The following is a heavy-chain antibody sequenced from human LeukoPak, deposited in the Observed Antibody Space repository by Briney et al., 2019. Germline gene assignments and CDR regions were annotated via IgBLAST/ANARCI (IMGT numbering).Heavy chain of an antibody. CDR3: ARRGFLDY. V-gene: IGHV4-59*08. Sequence: SETLSLTCTVSGGSISGYYWNWIRQPPGKGLEWLGLISDSGSTTYNPSLKSRVTISADTSKNQLSLKLYSVNAADSAVYYCARRGFLDYWGQGTLVTVSS. CDR2: ISDSGST. CDR1: GGSISGYY. D-gene: IGHD3-10*01. J-gene: IGHJ4*02.